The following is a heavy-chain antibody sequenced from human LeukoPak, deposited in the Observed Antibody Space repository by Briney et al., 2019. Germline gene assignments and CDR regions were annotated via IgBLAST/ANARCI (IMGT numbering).Heavy chain of an antibody. CDR3: ARGLAAAGNYYGMDV. Sequence: PGGSLRLSCAASGFTFSSYSMNWVRQAPGKGLEWVSYISSSSSTIYYADSVKGRFTISRDNAKNSLYLQTNSLRAEDTAVYYCARGLAAAGNYYGMDVWGQGTTVTVPS. V-gene: IGHV3-48*01. CDR2: ISSSSSTI. D-gene: IGHD6-13*01. J-gene: IGHJ6*02. CDR1: GFTFSSYS.